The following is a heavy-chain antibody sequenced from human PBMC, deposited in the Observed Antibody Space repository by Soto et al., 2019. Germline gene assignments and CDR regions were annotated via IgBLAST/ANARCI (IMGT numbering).Heavy chain of an antibody. CDR3: ARYDTFDP. CDR2: IRSEAHSYAT. D-gene: IGHD3-9*01. CDR1: GFVFSASA. J-gene: IGHJ5*02. V-gene: IGHV3-73*02. Sequence: EVQLVESGGGLVQPGGSLKLSCAASGFVFSASAMHWVRQAPGKRPEWVGRIRSEAHSYATGYYASLKGRFTISRDDSKNTPYLQMTGLETGDTAVYYCARYDTFDPWCQGTQVTVSS.